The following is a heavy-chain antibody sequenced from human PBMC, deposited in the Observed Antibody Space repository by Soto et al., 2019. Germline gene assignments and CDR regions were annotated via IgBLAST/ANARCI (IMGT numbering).Heavy chain of an antibody. CDR2: ISYDEINK. CDR3: EKDVLWSGELLNDYYGIDV. CDR1: GFTFSSYD. V-gene: IGHV3-30*18. J-gene: IGHJ6*02. Sequence: QVQLVESGGGVVQPGRSLRLSCAASGFTFSSYDMHWVRQAPGKELERVAIISYDEINKYYADSVKGRFTISRDNSKNTLYLRMNSLSAEDTAVYYCEKDVLWSGELLNDYYGIDVWGQGTTVAVSS. D-gene: IGHD3-10*01.